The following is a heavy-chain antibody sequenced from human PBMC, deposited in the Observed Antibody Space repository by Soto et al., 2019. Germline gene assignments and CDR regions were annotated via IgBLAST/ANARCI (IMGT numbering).Heavy chain of an antibody. Sequence: EVQLLESGGGLVQPGGSLRLSCAASGFTFSSYAMSWVRQAPGKGLEWVSAISGSGGSTDYADSVKGRFTISRDNSKNTLYLQMNRLRAEDTAVYYCATDIVLMAPRYGMDVWGQGTTVTVSS. D-gene: IGHD2-8*01. V-gene: IGHV3-23*01. CDR2: ISGSGGST. CDR3: ATDIVLMAPRYGMDV. J-gene: IGHJ6*02. CDR1: GFTFSSYA.